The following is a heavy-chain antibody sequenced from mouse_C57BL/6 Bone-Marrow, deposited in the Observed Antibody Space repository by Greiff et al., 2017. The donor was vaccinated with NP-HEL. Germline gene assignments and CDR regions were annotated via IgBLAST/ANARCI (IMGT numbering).Heavy chain of an antibody. J-gene: IGHJ3*01. CDR3: ARRADGYYDWFAY. CDR1: GYSITSGYD. V-gene: IGHV3-1*01. CDR2: ISYSGST. Sequence: EVKLQESGPGMVKPSQSLSLTCTVTGYSITSGYDWHWIRHFPGNKLEWMGYISYSGSTNYNPSLKSRISITHDTSKNHFFLKLNSVTTEDTATYYCARRADGYYDWFAYWGQGTLVTVSA. D-gene: IGHD2-3*01.